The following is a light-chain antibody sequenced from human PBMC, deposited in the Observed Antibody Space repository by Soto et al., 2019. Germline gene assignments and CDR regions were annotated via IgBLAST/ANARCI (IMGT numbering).Light chain of an antibody. CDR1: SRDVGGYNY. CDR2: DVS. J-gene: IGLJ1*01. V-gene: IGLV2-11*01. Sequence: QSVLTQPRSVSVSPGQSVTISCSGTSRDVGGYNYVSWYQQYPGKAPKLMIYDVSKRPSGVPDRFSGSKSGNTASLTITGLQAEDEADYYCCSYAGRYTYVFGTGTKVTVL. CDR3: CSYAGRYTYV.